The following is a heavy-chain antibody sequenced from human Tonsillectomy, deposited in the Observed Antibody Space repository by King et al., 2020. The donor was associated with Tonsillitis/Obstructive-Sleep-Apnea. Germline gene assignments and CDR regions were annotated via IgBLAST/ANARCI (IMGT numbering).Heavy chain of an antibody. V-gene: IGHV3-66*01. CDR3: ARGYSSDYGSYYYYMDV. Sequence: VQLVESGGGWVQPGGSLRLSCAASGFTVSSNYMSWVRQAPGKGLEWVSVIYSGGSTYYADSVKGRFTISRDNSKNTLYLQMNSLRAEDTAVYYCARGYSSDYGSYYYYMDVWGTGTTVTVSS. CDR2: IYSGGST. J-gene: IGHJ6*03. D-gene: IGHD2-15*01. CDR1: GFTVSSNY.